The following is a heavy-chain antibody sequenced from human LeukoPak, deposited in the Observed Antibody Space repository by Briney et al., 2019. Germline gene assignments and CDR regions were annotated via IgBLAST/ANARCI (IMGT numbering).Heavy chain of an antibody. CDR3: ARVLHKRNYDSGVYYGY. J-gene: IGHJ4*02. Sequence: GGSLRLSCAASGFTLSSYAMSWVRQGPGKGLEWVSAISVSGNTYHADSVKGRFTISRDSSKNTVYLQMNSLRAEDTAVYYCARVLHKRNYDSGVYYGYWGQGTLVTVSS. CDR1: GFTLSSYA. CDR2: ISVSGNT. D-gene: IGHD3-22*01. V-gene: IGHV3-23*01.